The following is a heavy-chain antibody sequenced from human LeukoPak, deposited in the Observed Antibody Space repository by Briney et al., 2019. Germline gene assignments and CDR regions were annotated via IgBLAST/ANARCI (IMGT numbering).Heavy chain of an antibody. Sequence: SETLSLTCTVSGGSISSSSYYWGWIRQPPGKGLEWIGSIYYSGSTYYNPSLKSRVTISVDTSKNQFSLKLSSVTAADTAVYYCARDIKGAYYYDSSGYWFDPWGQGTLVTVSS. J-gene: IGHJ5*02. CDR3: ARDIKGAYYYDSSGYWFDP. CDR2: IYYSGST. CDR1: GGSISSSSYY. D-gene: IGHD3-22*01. V-gene: IGHV4-39*07.